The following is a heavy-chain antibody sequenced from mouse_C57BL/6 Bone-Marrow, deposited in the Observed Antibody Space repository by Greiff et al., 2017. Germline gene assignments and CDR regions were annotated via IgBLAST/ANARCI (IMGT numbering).Heavy chain of an antibody. CDR1: GYTFTSYW. Sequence: VQLQQSGDELVKPGASVKLSCKASGYTFTSYWMHWVKQRPGQGLEWIGMIHPNSGSTNYNEKFKSKATLTVDKSSSTAYMQLSSLTSEDSAVYYCARYWDGYFDVWGTGTTVTVSS. D-gene: IGHD4-1*01. CDR3: ARYWDGYFDV. J-gene: IGHJ1*03. V-gene: IGHV1-64*01. CDR2: IHPNSGST.